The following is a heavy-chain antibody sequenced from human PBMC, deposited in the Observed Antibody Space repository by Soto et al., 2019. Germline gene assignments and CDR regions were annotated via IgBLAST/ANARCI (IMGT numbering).Heavy chain of an antibody. CDR1: GFSVSSKY. V-gene: IGHV3-66*01. D-gene: IGHD2-8*01. Sequence: EVQLVESGGDLVQPGGSLRLSCAASGFSVSSKYMSWVRQAPGKGLEWVSLIQSGGTTYYAGSVKGRLIISRDYAENTLFLPINSLRGEDTAVYYWTRDDVRFNGDRYYGVPMDVWGKGTWVTVS. CDR3: TRDDVRFNGDRYYGVPMDV. J-gene: IGHJ6*03. CDR2: IQSGGTT.